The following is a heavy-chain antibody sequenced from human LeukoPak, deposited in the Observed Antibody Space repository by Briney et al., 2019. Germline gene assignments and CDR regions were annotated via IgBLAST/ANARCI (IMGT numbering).Heavy chain of an antibody. V-gene: IGHV4-30-4*01. Sequence: SETPSLTCTVSGGSISSGDYYWSWIRQPPGKGLEWIGYIYYSGSTYYNPSLKSRVTISVDTSKNQFSLKLSSVTAADTAVYYCARADFWSGYYYNWFDPWDQGTLVTVSS. CDR2: IYYSGST. CDR1: GGSISSGDYY. J-gene: IGHJ5*02. CDR3: ARADFWSGYYYNWFDP. D-gene: IGHD3-3*01.